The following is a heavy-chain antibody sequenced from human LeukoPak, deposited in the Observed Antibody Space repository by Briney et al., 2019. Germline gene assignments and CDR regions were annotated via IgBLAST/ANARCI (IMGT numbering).Heavy chain of an antibody. CDR1: GFTFDDYA. V-gene: IGHV3-9*01. J-gene: IGHJ4*02. CDR2: ITWNSGSV. D-gene: IGHD6-19*01. CDR3: VKLGGSGWLNYFDY. Sequence: GGSLRLSCAASGFTFDDYAMHWVRQAPGKGLEWVSGITWNSGSVHCADSVKGRFTISRDSAKNSLYLQMNSLRAEDTAFYYCVKLGGSGWLNYFDYWGPGTLVTVSS.